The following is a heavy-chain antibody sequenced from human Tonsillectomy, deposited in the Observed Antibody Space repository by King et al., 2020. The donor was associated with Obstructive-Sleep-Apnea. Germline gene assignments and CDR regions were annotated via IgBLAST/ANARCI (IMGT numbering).Heavy chain of an antibody. CDR1: GGSISGYY. CDR2: IYYSGST. J-gene: IGHJ5*02. Sequence: QLQESGPGLVKPSETLSLTCTVSGGSISGYYWSWIRQPPGKGLEWIGYIYYSGSTNYNPSLRSRVTISVDTSKNQFSLRLSSVTAADTAVYYCATSGVDVLTGYFTWFDPWGQGTLVTVSS. D-gene: IGHD3-9*01. CDR3: ATSGVDVLTGYFTWFDP. V-gene: IGHV4-59*01.